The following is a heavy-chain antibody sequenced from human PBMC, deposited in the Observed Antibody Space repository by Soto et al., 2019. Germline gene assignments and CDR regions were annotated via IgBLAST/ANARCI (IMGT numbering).Heavy chain of an antibody. Sequence: QVQLQESGPGLVKPSQTLSLTCSVSGASIRSGGYFWTWIRQHAGRELEWIGYIYKNGSTSYNPSLKRRITMSVDTSKNEFSLRLSSVTAADTAVYYCASSVTVCGVVPFYWGEGTLVTVSS. D-gene: IGHD3-3*01. V-gene: IGHV4-31*03. CDR1: GASIRSGGYF. J-gene: IGHJ4*02. CDR3: ASSVTVCGVVPFY. CDR2: IYKNGST.